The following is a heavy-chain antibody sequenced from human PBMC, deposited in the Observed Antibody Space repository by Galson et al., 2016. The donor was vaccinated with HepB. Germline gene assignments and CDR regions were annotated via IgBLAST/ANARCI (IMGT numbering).Heavy chain of an antibody. CDR2: ISGSGTTT. J-gene: IGHJ4*02. D-gene: IGHD2-2*01. V-gene: IGHV3-23*01. CDR1: GFTFSSYA. Sequence: SLRLSCAASGFTFSSYAMSWVRQAPGKGLEWVSAISGSGTTTYYADSAKGRVTIPRDISKNTLYLQMNSLRAEDTALYFCAKDRGVVPDYYFDSWGQGTLVTVSS. CDR3: AKDRGVVPDYYFDS.